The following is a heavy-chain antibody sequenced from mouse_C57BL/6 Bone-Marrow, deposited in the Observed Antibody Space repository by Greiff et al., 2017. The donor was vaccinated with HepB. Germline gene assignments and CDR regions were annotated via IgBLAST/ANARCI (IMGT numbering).Heavy chain of an antibody. Sequence: EVQRVESGGGLVKPGGSLKLSCAASGFTFSDYGMHWVRQAPEKGLEWVAYISSGSSTIYYADTVKGRFTISRDNAKNTLFLQMTSLRSEDTAMYYCARRTTGTGAWFAYLGQGTLVTVSA. J-gene: IGHJ3*01. D-gene: IGHD4-1*02. CDR1: GFTFSDYG. CDR3: ARRTTGTGAWFAY. V-gene: IGHV5-17*01. CDR2: ISSGSSTI.